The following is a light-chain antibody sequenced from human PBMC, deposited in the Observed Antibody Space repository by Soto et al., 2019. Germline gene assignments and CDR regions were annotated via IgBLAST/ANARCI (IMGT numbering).Light chain of an antibody. CDR3: YSYTISGTRL. CDR2: DVS. Sequence: QSALTQPASVSGSPGQSITISCTGTSSDVGGYNYVSWYQQHPGKAPKLMIYDVSYRPSGVSTRFSGSKSGNTASLTISGLQTEDEADYYCYSYTISGTRLFGGGTKVTVL. CDR1: SSDVGGYNY. J-gene: IGLJ2*01. V-gene: IGLV2-14*03.